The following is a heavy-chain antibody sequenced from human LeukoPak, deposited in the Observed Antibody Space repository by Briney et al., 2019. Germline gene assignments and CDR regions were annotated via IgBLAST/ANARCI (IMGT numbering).Heavy chain of an antibody. CDR3: ARDKWGVLGGYY. CDR1: GYTFTNYG. D-gene: IGHD7-27*01. CDR2: ISAYNGDT. Sequence: ASVKVSCKASGYTFTNYGISWVRQAPGQGLEWMGWISAYNGDTRYAQKVQDRVTMTTDTSTSTAYMELRSLRSDDTAVYYCARDKWGVLGGYYWGQGTLVTVSS. J-gene: IGHJ4*02. V-gene: IGHV1-18*01.